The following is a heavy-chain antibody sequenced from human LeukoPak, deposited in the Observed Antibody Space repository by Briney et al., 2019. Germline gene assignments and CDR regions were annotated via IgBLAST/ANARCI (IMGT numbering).Heavy chain of an antibody. CDR2: IYTSGST. CDR3: ARGGYYYDSSGYLLDI. J-gene: IGHJ3*02. D-gene: IGHD3-22*01. CDR1: GGSISSYY. V-gene: IGHV4-4*07. Sequence: SETLSLTCTVSGGSISSYYWSWIRQPAGKGLEWIGRIYTSGSTNYNPSLKSRVTMSVDTSKNQFSLKLSSVTAADTAVYYCARGGYYYDSSGYLLDIWGQGTMVTVSS.